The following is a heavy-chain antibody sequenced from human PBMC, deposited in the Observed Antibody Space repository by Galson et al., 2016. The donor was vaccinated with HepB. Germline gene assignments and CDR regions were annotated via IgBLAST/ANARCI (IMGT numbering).Heavy chain of an antibody. CDR2: IMTSGTI. CDR1: GGSMAAYD. J-gene: IGHJ4*02. D-gene: IGHD6-19*01. CDR3: ARETAVGGGLDY. V-gene: IGHV4-4*07. Sequence: SETLSLTCTVSGGSMAAYDWWSWVRQPAGKRLEWIGRIMTSGTINSSPSLRSRVTLSIDTSKKQLSLELSSVTAADTAVYYCARETAVGGGLDYWGQGTLVSVSS.